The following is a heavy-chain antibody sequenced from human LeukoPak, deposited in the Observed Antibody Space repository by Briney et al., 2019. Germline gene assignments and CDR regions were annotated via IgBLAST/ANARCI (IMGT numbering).Heavy chain of an antibody. CDR1: GLTFSSYG. V-gene: IGHV3-33*01. J-gene: IGHJ4*02. D-gene: IGHD3-22*01. CDR3: ARPHDSSGYYHYWFDY. CDR2: IWYDGSNK. Sequence: PGRSLRVSCAASGLTFSSYGMHWVRQAPGKGLEWVAVIWYDGSNKYYADSVKGRFTISRDNSKNTLYLQMNSLRAEDTAVYYCARPHDSSGYYHYWFDYWGQGTLVTVSS.